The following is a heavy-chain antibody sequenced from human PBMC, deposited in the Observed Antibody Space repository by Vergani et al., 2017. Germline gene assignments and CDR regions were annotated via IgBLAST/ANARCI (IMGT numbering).Heavy chain of an antibody. CDR1: GFTFSNAW. D-gene: IGHD5-18*01. J-gene: IGHJ4*02. CDR2: IKSKTDGGTT. CDR3: TTVVYSRVVGPYYFDY. V-gene: IGHV3-15*01. Sequence: EVQLVESGGGLVKPGGSLRLSCAASGFTFSNAWMSWVRQAPGKGLEWVGRIKSKTDGGTTDYAAPVKGRFTISRDDSKNTLYLQMNSPKTEDTAVYYCTTVVYSRVVGPYYFDYWGQGTLVTVSS.